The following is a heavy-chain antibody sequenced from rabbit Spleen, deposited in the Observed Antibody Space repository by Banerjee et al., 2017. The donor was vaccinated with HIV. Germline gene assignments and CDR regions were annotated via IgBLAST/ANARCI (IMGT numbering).Heavy chain of an antibody. J-gene: IGHJ4*01. D-gene: IGHD7-1*01. CDR3: VTNTGGNVRSSFNL. CDR2: IYDGDGST. Sequence: QEQLVESGGGLVKPEGSLKLSCTASGFSFSNKAVMCWVRQAPGKGLEWIGCIYDGDGSTYFASWAKGRFTVSRTSSTTVTLQMTSLTAADTATYFCVTNTGGNVRSSFNLWGPGTLVTVS. CDR1: GFSFSNKAV. V-gene: IGHV1S45*01.